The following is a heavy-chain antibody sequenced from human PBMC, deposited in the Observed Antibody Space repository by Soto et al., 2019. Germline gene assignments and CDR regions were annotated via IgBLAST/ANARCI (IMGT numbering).Heavy chain of an antibody. Sequence: QVQLVQSGAEVKKPGASVKVSCKASGYTFTSYGISWVRQAPGQGLEWMGWISAYNGNTNYAQKLQGRVTMTTDTSTSTAYMELRSLRSDDTAVYYCARARSYCSSTSCYTVPGYWGQGTLVTVSS. D-gene: IGHD2-2*02. CDR1: GYTFTSYG. J-gene: IGHJ4*02. CDR2: ISAYNGNT. V-gene: IGHV1-18*04. CDR3: ARARSYCSSTSCYTVPGY.